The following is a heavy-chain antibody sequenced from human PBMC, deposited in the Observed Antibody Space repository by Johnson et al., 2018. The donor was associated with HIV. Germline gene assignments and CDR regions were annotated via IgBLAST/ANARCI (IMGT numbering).Heavy chain of an antibody. V-gene: IGHV3-23*04. CDR2: ISGSGGRT. J-gene: IGHJ3*01. CDR3: ARGGWSSGYYYSDAFDF. Sequence: VQLVESGGGLVQPGGSLRLSCAASGFTFSSYALSWVRRAPGEGLEWVSAISGSGGRTYYADSVKGRFTISRDSSKNTLSLQLTSLRVEDTALYCCARGGWSSGYYYSDAFDFWGQGTMVSVSS. CDR1: GFTFSSYA. D-gene: IGHD3-22*01.